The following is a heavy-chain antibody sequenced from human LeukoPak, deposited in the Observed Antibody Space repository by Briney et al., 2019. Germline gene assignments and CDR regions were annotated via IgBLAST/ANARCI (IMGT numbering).Heavy chain of an antibody. CDR3: ARDVVRGVTLNWFDP. CDR2: ISSSGSTI. CDR1: GFTFSSYE. Sequence: PGGSLRLSCAASGFTFSSYEMNWVRQAPGKGLEWVSYISSSGSTIYYADSVKGRFTISRDNAKNSLYLQMNSLRAEDTAVYYCARDVVRGVTLNWFDPWGQGTLVTVSS. J-gene: IGHJ5*02. D-gene: IGHD3-10*01. V-gene: IGHV3-48*03.